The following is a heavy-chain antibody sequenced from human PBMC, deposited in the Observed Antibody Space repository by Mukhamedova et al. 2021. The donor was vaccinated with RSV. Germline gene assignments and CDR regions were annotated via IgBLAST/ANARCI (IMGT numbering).Heavy chain of an antibody. V-gene: IGHV4-30-2*05. Sequence: NPSLKSRVTISVDTSKNQFSLKLSSVTAADTAVYYCARENTIPKREAFDIWGQGTMVTVSS. D-gene: IGHD3-10*01. J-gene: IGHJ3*02. CDR3: ARENTIPKREAFDI.